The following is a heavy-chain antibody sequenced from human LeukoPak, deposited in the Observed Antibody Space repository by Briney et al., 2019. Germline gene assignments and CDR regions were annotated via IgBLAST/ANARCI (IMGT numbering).Heavy chain of an antibody. CDR3: AKEIYGDSTGGRFQH. CDR2: ISSSGSDI. D-gene: IGHD4-17*01. J-gene: IGHJ1*01. V-gene: IGHV3-48*03. Sequence: GGSLRLSCAASGFTFSNYEMHWVRQAPGKGLEWVSYISSSGSDIYYADSVKGRFTISRDNSKNTLYLQMNSLRAEDTAIYYCAKEIYGDSTGGRFQHWGQGTLVTVSS. CDR1: GFTFSNYE.